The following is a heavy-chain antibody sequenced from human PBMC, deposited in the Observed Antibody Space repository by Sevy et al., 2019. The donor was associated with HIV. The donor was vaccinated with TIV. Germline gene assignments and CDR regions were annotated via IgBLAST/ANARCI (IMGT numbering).Heavy chain of an antibody. CDR3: TRATENYDNSGGMDV. J-gene: IGHJ6*02. Sequence: GGSLRLSCAASGFTFSYYSMNWVRQAPGKGLQWVSSISSGSSYIYYTDSVKGRFTISRDNAKNSLYLQMNSLRAEDTAVYYCTRATENYDNSGGMDVWGQGTTVTVSS. CDR2: ISSGSSYI. D-gene: IGHD3-22*01. CDR1: GFTFSYYS. V-gene: IGHV3-21*01.